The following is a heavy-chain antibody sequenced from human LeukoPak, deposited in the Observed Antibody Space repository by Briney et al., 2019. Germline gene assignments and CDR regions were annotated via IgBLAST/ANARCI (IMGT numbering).Heavy chain of an antibody. CDR3: ASRRGSNRPFDY. CDR1: GGSISSSS. CDR2: ISDDSNYI. D-gene: IGHD1-26*01. J-gene: IGHJ4*02. Sequence: ETLSLTFTVSGGSISSSSYYWGWIRQAPGKGLEWVSSISDDSNYIFYADSVKGRFTMSRDNAKNSLYLQMNSLTAEDSAVYYCASRRGSNRPFDYWGQGTLVTVSS. V-gene: IGHV3-21*01.